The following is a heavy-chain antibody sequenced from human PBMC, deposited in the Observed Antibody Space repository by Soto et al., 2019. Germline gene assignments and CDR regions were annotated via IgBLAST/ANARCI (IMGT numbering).Heavy chain of an antibody. Sequence: EVQLAESGGDLVQPGGSLRLSCVGSGFTFSYYEMNWVRQAPGKGLERVAFISHTDRLTHYPESVKGRFTISRDNAQNSLYLEMNSLRVEDTGVYYCARDTGRASADLWGQGTLVAFPS. CDR1: GFTFSYYE. CDR3: ARDTGRASADL. D-gene: IGHD6-13*01. V-gene: IGHV3-48*03. CDR2: ISHTDRLT. J-gene: IGHJ5*02.